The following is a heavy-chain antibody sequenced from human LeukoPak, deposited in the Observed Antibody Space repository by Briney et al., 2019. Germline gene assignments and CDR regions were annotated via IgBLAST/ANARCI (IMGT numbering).Heavy chain of an antibody. V-gene: IGHV1-2*02. J-gene: IGHJ5*02. Sequence: ASVKVSCKASGYNFSNHYMHWVRQAPGQGLEWMGWITPNSGGTNSAQKFQGRVTMTRDTSISTAYMELTRLTSDDTAVYYCARGPLGYGDYGGWFDPWGQGIPVTVSS. D-gene: IGHD5-12*01. CDR3: ARGPLGYGDYGGWFDP. CDR1: GYNFSNHY. CDR2: ITPNSGGT.